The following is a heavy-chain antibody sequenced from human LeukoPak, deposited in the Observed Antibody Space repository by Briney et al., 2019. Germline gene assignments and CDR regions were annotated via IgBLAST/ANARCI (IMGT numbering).Heavy chain of an antibody. Sequence: GGSLRLSCAASGFTFSNAWVTWVRQAPGKGLEWVSYITADSATTYYADSVKGRFTISRDNAKNSLYLQMNSLRDEDTAVYYCASRDYFDYWGQGTLVTVSS. CDR1: GFTFSNAW. CDR2: ITADSATT. V-gene: IGHV3-48*02. CDR3: ASRDYFDY. J-gene: IGHJ4*02.